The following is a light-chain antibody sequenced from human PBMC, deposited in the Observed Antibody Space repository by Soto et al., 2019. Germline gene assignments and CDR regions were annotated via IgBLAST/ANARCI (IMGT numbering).Light chain of an antibody. V-gene: IGKV1-16*02. CDR1: QDISNF. Sequence: DIQMTQSPSSLSASVGDRVTITCRASQDISNFLAWFQQKPGKAPKSLIYEASNLQSVVPTKFSGSASGTDFTYTFSSLQPEDFATYYSQQYHRYPPTFGHGTKVDIK. CDR3: QQYHRYPPT. J-gene: IGKJ1*01. CDR2: EAS.